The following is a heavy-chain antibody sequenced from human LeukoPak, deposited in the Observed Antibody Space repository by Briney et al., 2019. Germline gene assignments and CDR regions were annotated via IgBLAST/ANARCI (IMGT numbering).Heavy chain of an antibody. J-gene: IGHJ4*02. CDR3: ARVSDISVAAYFDY. CDR2: ISGNSGST. Sequence: GGSLRLSCAASGFTFDDYAMHWVRQAPGKGLEWVSGISGNSGSTGYADSVKGRFTISRDNAKNSLYLQMNSLRAEDTALYYCARVSDISVAAYFDYWGQGTLVTVSS. CDR1: GFTFDDYA. D-gene: IGHD6-19*01. V-gene: IGHV3-20*04.